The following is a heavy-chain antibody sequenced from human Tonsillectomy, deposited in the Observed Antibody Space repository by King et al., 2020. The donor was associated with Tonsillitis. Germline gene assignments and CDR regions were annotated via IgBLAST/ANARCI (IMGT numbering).Heavy chain of an antibody. CDR2: IKEDGSVK. CDR3: ARDPSPPHGIRGDAYDAFDL. D-gene: IGHD3-3*02. CDR1: GFTFSNYW. J-gene: IGHJ3*01. Sequence: VQLVESGGGFVQPGGSLRLSCAASGFTFSNYWMTWVRQAPGKGLEWVANIKEDGSVKNSVDSVKGRFTISRDNAKNSVYLQMNSLRAEDTAVYFCARDPSPPHGIRGDAYDAFDLWGHGTMVSVSS. V-gene: IGHV3-7*01.